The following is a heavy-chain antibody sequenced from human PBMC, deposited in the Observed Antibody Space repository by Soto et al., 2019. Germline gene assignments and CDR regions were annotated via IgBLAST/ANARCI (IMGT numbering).Heavy chain of an antibody. Sequence: SETLSLTCTVSGGSFTSYYWTWIRQPPGKGLEWIGYMYYSGSTNYNPSLKSRVTISVDTSKNQFSLKLSSVTAADTAVYYCARGTITFGGVRTFDYWGQGTLVTVSS. CDR2: MYYSGST. J-gene: IGHJ4*02. CDR1: GGSFTSYY. D-gene: IGHD3-16*01. CDR3: ARGTITFGGVRTFDY. V-gene: IGHV4-59*01.